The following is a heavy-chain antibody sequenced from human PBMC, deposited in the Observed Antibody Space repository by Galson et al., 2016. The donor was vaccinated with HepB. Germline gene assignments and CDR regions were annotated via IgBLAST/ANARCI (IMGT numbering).Heavy chain of an antibody. V-gene: IGHV7-4-1*02. CDR1: FTTYT. Sequence: FTTYTMNWVRQAPGQGLEWMGWINTNTGNPTYAQGFTGRFVCSLATSVSTAYLQISSLKAEDTAVYYCARDPSVRLLRHFDLWGRGTLVTVSS. CDR3: ARDPSVRLLRHFDL. J-gene: IGHJ2*01. D-gene: IGHD6-25*01. CDR2: INTNTGNP.